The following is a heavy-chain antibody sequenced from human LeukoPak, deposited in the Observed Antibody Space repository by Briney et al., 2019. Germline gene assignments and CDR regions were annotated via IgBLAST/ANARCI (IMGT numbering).Heavy chain of an antibody. D-gene: IGHD3-3*01. Sequence: GASVKVSCKAAGYTFTSYDINWVRQATGQGLEWMGWMNPNSGNTGYAQKFQGRVTMTRNTSISTAYMELSSLRSEDTAVYYCARGEIWSGYYSYYYYYMDVWGKGTTVTVSS. V-gene: IGHV1-8*01. CDR1: GYTFTSYD. CDR3: ARGEIWSGYYSYYYYYMDV. J-gene: IGHJ6*03. CDR2: MNPNSGNT.